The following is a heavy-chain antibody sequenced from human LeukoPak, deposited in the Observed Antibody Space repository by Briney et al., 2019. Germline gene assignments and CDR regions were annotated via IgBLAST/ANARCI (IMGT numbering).Heavy chain of an antibody. V-gene: IGHV4-39*01. CDR1: GGSISSSSYY. J-gene: IGHJ2*01. Sequence: PSETLSLTCTVSGGSISSSSYYWGWIRQPPGRGLEWIGNIYYSGSTYYSPSLKSRVTISVDRSKNQFSLKLSSVTAADTAVYYCARYRYCGSSSCPRKERYFDLWGRGTLVTVSS. CDR3: ARYRYCGSSSCPRKERYFDL. CDR2: IYYSGST. D-gene: IGHD2-2*01.